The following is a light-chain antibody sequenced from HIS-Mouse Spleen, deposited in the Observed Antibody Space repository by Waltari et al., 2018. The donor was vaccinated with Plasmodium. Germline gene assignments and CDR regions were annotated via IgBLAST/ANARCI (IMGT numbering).Light chain of an antibody. CDR3: NSRDSSGNHQV. CDR2: GKN. CDR1: SLRSYY. Sequence: SSELTQDPAVSVALGQTVRITCQGDSLRSYYASWYQQKPGQAPVLVIYGKNNRPAGIPDRFSGPRSGNTASLTITGAQAEDEADYYCNSRDSSGNHQVFGGGTKLTVL. V-gene: IGLV3-19*01. J-gene: IGLJ3*02.